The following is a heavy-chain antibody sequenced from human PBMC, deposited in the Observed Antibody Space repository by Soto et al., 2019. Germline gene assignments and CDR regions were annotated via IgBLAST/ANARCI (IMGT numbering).Heavy chain of an antibody. V-gene: IGHV1-2*02. J-gene: IGHJ6*02. CDR2: INPNSGGT. CDR3: ARASKAKGYYYYGMDV. CDR1: GGTFSSYA. D-gene: IGHD5-12*01. Sequence: QVQLVQSGAEVKKPGSSVKVSCKASGGTFSSYAISWVRQAPGQGLEWMGWINPNSGGTNYAQKFQGRVTMTRDTSISTAYMELSRLRSDDTAVYYCARASKAKGYYYYGMDVWGQGTTVTVSS.